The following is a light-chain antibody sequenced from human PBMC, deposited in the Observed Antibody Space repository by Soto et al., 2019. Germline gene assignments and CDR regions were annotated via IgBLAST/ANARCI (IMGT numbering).Light chain of an antibody. Sequence: DVVMTQSPLSLPVTLGLPASISCRSSRSLVYSDGNAYLNWFHQRPGQSPRRLIYKASNRDSGVPDRFSGSGSGTDFTLHINRVEAEDVGVYYCMQGTHWPPTFGRGTRVEIE. CDR1: RSLVYSDGNAY. CDR3: MQGTHWPPT. J-gene: IGKJ1*01. V-gene: IGKV2-30*01. CDR2: KAS.